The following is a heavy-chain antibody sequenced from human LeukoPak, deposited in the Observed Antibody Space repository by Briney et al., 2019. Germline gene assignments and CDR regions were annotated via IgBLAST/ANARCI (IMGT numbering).Heavy chain of an antibody. J-gene: IGHJ6*03. Sequence: GGPLGLSFAASGFPFVIYWINGAAQIPGRGWLGAYQLTGVGKNINYADSVRGRFTISRDNAKNTLYLQMNTLRVEDTAVYYCTRDLMGYDVSTGLHHYYMDVWGQGTTVTVSS. V-gene: IGHV3-74*01. CDR3: TRDLMGYDVSTGLHHYYMDV. CDR2: LTGVGKNI. D-gene: IGHD3-9*01. CDR1: GFPFVIYW.